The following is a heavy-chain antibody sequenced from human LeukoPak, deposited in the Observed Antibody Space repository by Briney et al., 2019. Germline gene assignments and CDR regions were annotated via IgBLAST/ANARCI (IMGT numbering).Heavy chain of an antibody. Sequence: ASVKVSCKASGYTFTSYYMHWVRQAPGQGLEWMGIINPSGGSTSYAQKFQGRVTITTDESTSTAYMELSSLRSEDTAVYYCARGEQLWCDFDYWGQGTLVTVSS. CDR2: INPSGGST. V-gene: IGHV1-46*01. CDR1: GYTFTSYY. J-gene: IGHJ4*02. D-gene: IGHD5-18*01. CDR3: ARGEQLWCDFDY.